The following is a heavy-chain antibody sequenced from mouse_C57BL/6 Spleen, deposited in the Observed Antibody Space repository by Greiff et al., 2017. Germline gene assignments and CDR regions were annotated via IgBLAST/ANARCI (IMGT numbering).Heavy chain of an antibody. V-gene: IGHV1-81*01. CDR3: ARSPIYYESWFAY. CDR1: GYTFTSYG. Sequence: VQLQQSGAELARPGASVKLSCKASGYTFTSYGISWVKQRTGQGLEWIGEIYPRSGNTYYNEKFKGKATLTADKSSSTAYMELRSLTSEDSAVYFCARSPIYYESWFAYWGQGTLVTVSA. D-gene: IGHD2-4*01. J-gene: IGHJ3*01. CDR2: IYPRSGNT.